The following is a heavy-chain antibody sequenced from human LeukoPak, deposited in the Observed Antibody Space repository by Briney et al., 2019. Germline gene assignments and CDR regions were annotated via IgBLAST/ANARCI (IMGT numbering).Heavy chain of an antibody. V-gene: IGHV3-33*01. CDR3: ARNYYYGTGGYDTNWYFDL. CDR2: IWYDGSNK. Sequence: PGGPLRLPCAASGFSFSSYGMHWVRQAPGKGLEWVAVIWYDGSNKYYADSVKGRFTISRDNSKNTLYLQMNSLRAEDTAEYYCARNYYYGTGGYDTNWYFDLWGRGTLVTVSS. D-gene: IGHD3-22*01. J-gene: IGHJ2*01. CDR1: GFSFSSYG.